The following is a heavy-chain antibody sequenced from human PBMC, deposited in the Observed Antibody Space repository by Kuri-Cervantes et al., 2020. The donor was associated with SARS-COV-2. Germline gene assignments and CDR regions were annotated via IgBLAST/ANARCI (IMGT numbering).Heavy chain of an antibody. J-gene: IGHJ6*02. CDR2: IDPSDSYT. Sequence: GESLKISCKGSGYSFTSYWISWVRQMPGKGLEWMGRIDPSDSYTNYSPSFQGHVTISADKSISTAYLQWSSLKASDTAMYYCARHRKGNCSSTSCRLHMDVRGQGTTVTVSS. D-gene: IGHD2-2*01. V-gene: IGHV5-10-1*01. CDR3: ARHRKGNCSSTSCRLHMDV. CDR1: GYSFTSYW.